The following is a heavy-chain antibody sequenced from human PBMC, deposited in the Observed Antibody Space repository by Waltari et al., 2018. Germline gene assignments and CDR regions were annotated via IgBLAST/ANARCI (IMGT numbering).Heavy chain of an antibody. V-gene: IGHV1-69-2*01. CDR2: VDPDDGET. Sequence: EVQLVQSGAEVKKPGATVKISCKASGYTFVDSYLHWLQQAPGKGPEWMGRVDPDDGETIYADNFQGRVTITTDKSTDTAYMEMSGLKSEDTAVYYCATTLIVVAANPVFDIWGQGTMVTVSS. CDR3: ATTLIVVAANPVFDI. J-gene: IGHJ3*02. CDR1: GYTFVDSY. D-gene: IGHD1-26*01.